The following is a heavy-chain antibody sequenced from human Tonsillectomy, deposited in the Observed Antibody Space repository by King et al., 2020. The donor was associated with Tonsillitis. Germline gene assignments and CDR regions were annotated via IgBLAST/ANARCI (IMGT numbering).Heavy chain of an antibody. CDR1: GGSFSGYY. CDR3: ARGSLGDLGY. CDR2: INHSGST. D-gene: IGHD4-17*01. J-gene: IGHJ4*02. Sequence: VQLQQWGAGLLKPSETLSLTCAVYGGSFSGYYWSWIRQPPGKGLEWIGEINHSGSTNYNPSLKSRVTISVDTSKNQFSLKLSSVTAADTAVYYCARGSLGDLGYWGQGTLVTVSS. V-gene: IGHV4-34*01.